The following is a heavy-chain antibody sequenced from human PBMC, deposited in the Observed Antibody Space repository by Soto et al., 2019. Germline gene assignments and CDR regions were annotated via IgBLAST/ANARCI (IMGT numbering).Heavy chain of an antibody. Sequence: SVKVSCKASGGTFSSYAISWVRRAPGQGLEWMGGIIPIFGTANYAQKFQGRVTITADKSTSTAYMELSSLRSEDTAVYYCARGNDYYDSSGYYYAFGYWGQGTLVTVSS. D-gene: IGHD3-22*01. CDR2: IIPIFGTA. CDR3: ARGNDYYDSSGYYYAFGY. J-gene: IGHJ1*01. CDR1: GGTFSSYA. V-gene: IGHV1-69*06.